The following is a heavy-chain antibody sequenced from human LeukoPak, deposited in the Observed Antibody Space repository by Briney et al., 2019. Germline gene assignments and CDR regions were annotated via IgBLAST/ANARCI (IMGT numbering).Heavy chain of an antibody. Sequence: GGSLRLSCAASGFTFSSYEMNWVRQAPGKGLEWVSYISSSGSTIYYADSVKGRFTISRDNAKNSLYLQMNSLRAEDTAVYYCAKGGQYNWNYGDYYYYMDVWGKGTTVTVSS. CDR1: GFTFSSYE. CDR2: ISSSGSTI. D-gene: IGHD1-7*01. CDR3: AKGGQYNWNYGDYYYYMDV. J-gene: IGHJ6*03. V-gene: IGHV3-48*03.